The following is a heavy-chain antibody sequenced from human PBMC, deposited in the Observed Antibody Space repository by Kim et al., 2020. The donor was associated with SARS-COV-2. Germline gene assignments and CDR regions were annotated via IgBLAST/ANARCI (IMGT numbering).Heavy chain of an antibody. J-gene: IGHJ5*02. CDR2: ISSSGSTI. CDR3: AGGVIVGQQLATNWFDP. D-gene: IGHD6-13*01. Sequence: GGSLRLSCAASGFTLSRYEMNWVRQAPGKGLEWVSYISSSGSTIYYAYSMKGRFTISSDNANNSLYLQMNSLRAEDTAVYYCAGGVIVGQQLATNWFDPWGQGTLVTVSS. V-gene: IGHV3-48*03. CDR1: GFTLSRYE.